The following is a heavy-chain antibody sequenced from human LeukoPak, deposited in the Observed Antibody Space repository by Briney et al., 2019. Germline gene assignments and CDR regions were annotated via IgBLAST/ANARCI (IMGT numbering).Heavy chain of an antibody. CDR1: GYTFTSCD. CDR3: ARDFITVAGTGDY. Sequence: ASVKVSCKASGYTFTSCDINWVRQATGQGLEWMGWISAYNGNTNYAQKFQGRVTMTTDTSTSTAYMELRSLRSDDTAMYYCARDFITVAGTGDYWGQGTLVTVSS. V-gene: IGHV1-18*01. J-gene: IGHJ4*02. D-gene: IGHD6-19*01. CDR2: ISAYNGNT.